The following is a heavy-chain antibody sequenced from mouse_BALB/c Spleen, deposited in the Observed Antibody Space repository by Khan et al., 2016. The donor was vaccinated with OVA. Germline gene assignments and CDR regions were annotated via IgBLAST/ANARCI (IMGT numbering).Heavy chain of an antibody. Sequence: EVELVESGGGLVQPGGSRKLSCAASGFTFSSFGMHWVRQAPEKGLEWVAYISSGSSTIYYADTVKGRFTISSDNPKNPLCLQMTSLRSEDTAMYYCARGYLAYWGQGTLVTVST. D-gene: IGHD2-3*01. J-gene: IGHJ3*01. CDR3: ARGYLAY. V-gene: IGHV5-17*02. CDR1: GFTFSSFG. CDR2: ISSGSSTI.